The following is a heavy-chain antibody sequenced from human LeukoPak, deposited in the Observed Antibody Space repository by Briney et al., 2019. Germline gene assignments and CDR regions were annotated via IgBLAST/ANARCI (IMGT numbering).Heavy chain of an antibody. CDR1: GGSISSSSYY. CDR2: IYYSGST. D-gene: IGHD2-15*01. V-gene: IGHV4-39*02. Sequence: SETLSLTCTVSGGSISSSSYYWGWIRQPPGKGLEWIGSIYYSGSTYYNPSLKGRVTISVDTSKNQFSLKLSSVTAADTAVYYCARDRGWWSYYFDYWGQGTLVTVSS. J-gene: IGHJ4*02. CDR3: ARDRGWWSYYFDY.